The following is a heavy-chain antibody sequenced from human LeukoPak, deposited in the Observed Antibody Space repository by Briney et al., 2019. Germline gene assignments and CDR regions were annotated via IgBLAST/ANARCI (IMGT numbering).Heavy chain of an antibody. D-gene: IGHD1-7*01. CDR1: GGSFSHYY. CDR3: ARRWNYGRNYYIDV. J-gene: IGHJ6*03. V-gene: IGHV4-34*01. CDR2: IYECRTI. Sequence: SETLSLTCAVYGGSFSHYYWSWIRQSPRMGLEWIAEIYECRTINYNPSLMSRVTISLDKSKNQFSLKLSSATAADTAVYYCARRWNYGRNYYIDVWGKGATVSASS.